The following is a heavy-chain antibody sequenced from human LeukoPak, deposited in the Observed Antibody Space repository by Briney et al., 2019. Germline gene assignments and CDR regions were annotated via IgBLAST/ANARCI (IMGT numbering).Heavy chain of an antibody. CDR3: ARDPSSGWFDY. Sequence: GGSLRLSCAASGFTFSSYSMNWARQAPGKGLEWVSSISSSSSYIYYADSVKGRFTISRDNAKNSLYLQMNSLRAEDTAVYYCARDPSSGWFDYWGQGTLVTVSS. J-gene: IGHJ4*02. CDR1: GFTFSSYS. CDR2: ISSSSSYI. V-gene: IGHV3-21*01. D-gene: IGHD6-19*01.